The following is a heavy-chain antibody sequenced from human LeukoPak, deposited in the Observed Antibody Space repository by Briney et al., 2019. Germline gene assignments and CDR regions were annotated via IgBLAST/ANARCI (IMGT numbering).Heavy chain of an antibody. J-gene: IGHJ4*02. CDR1: GDSLSNNNVA. V-gene: IGHV6-1*01. CDR3: ARGCYSSFDY. CDR2: TYYRSKWNT. Sequence: SQTLSLTCAISGDSLSNNNVAWNWIRQSPSRGLEWLGRTYYRSKWNTDYAVSVESRITINSDTSKNQFSLQLNSVTPEDTAVSYCARGCYSSFDYWDQGTLVTVSS. D-gene: IGHD5-18*01.